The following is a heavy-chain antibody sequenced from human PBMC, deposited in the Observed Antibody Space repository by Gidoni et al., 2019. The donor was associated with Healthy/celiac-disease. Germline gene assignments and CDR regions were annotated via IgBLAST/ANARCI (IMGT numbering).Heavy chain of an antibody. Sequence: QVQLVESGGGVVKPGRSLRLYCAASGFTFSSYGMHWVRQAPGKGLEWVAVISYYGSNKFYADSVKGRFTISRDNSKNTLYLQMNSLRAEDTAVYYCAKDRGYFFDYWGQGTLVTVSS. CDR2: ISYYGSNK. D-gene: IGHD3-9*01. CDR3: AKDRGYFFDY. J-gene: IGHJ4*02. V-gene: IGHV3-30*18. CDR1: GFTFSSYG.